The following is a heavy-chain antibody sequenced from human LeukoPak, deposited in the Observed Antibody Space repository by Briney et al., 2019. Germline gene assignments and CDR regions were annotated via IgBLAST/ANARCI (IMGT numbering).Heavy chain of an antibody. D-gene: IGHD3-3*01. CDR3: ATLRFLEWLSDSGAFDI. Sequence: KPSETLSLTCTVSGGSVSSSSYYWGWIRQPPGKGLEWIGSIYYSGSTYYNPSLKSRVTISVDTSKNQFSLKLSSVTAADTAVYYCATLRFLEWLSDSGAFDIWGQGTMVTVSS. J-gene: IGHJ3*02. V-gene: IGHV4-39*01. CDR2: IYYSGST. CDR1: GGSVSSSSYY.